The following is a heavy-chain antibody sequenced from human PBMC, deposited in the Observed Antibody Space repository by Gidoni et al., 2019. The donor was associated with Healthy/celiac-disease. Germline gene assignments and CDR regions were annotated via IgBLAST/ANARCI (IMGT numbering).Heavy chain of an antibody. Sequence: QVQLVQSGAEVKKPGASVTVSCKASGYTFTSYGISWVRQAPGQGLEWMGWISAYNGNTNYAQKLQGRVTMTTDTSTSTAYMELRSLRSDDTAVYYCARDGGYFRSGSSAYYYYGMDVWGQGTTVTVSS. CDR1: GYTFTSYG. D-gene: IGHD3-10*01. V-gene: IGHV1-18*01. CDR3: ARDGGYFRSGSSAYYYYGMDV. J-gene: IGHJ6*02. CDR2: ISAYNGNT.